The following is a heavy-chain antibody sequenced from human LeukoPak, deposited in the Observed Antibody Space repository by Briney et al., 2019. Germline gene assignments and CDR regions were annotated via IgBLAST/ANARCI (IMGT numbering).Heavy chain of an antibody. V-gene: IGHV4-34*01. D-gene: IGHD2-15*01. Sequence: SETLSLTCAVYGGSFSGYYWSWIRQPPGKGLEWIGEINHSGSTNYNPSLKSRVTISVDTSKNQFSLKLSSVTAADTAVYYCARVYCSGGSCYSFDYWGQGTLVTVSS. CDR2: INHSGST. CDR1: GGSFSGYY. J-gene: IGHJ4*02. CDR3: ARVYCSGGSCYSFDY.